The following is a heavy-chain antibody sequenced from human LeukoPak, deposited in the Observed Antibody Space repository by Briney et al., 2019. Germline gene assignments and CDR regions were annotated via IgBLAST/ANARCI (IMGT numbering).Heavy chain of an antibody. CDR3: ARAINSAGDYDL. CDR1: GGSISSGGFY. Sequence: SETLSLTCTVSGGSISSGGFYWSWIRQHPGKGLEWIGYIYYSGSTYYNPSLKSRVTISVDTSKYQFSLKLSSVTAADTAVYYCARAINSAGDYDLWGQGTLVTVSS. D-gene: IGHD4-17*01. J-gene: IGHJ5*02. V-gene: IGHV4-31*03. CDR2: IYYSGST.